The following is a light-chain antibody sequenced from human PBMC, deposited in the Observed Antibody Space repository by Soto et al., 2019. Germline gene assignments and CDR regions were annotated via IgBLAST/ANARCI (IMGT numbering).Light chain of an antibody. CDR2: AAS. Sequence: DIQMTQSPSSLSASVGDGFTITCRASQGISNYLAWYQQKPGKVPKLLIYAASTLQSGVPSRFSGSGSGTDFTLTISSLQPEDVATYYCQKYSSALRITFDQGTRLEIK. J-gene: IGKJ5*01. CDR3: QKYSSALRIT. V-gene: IGKV1-27*01. CDR1: QGISNY.